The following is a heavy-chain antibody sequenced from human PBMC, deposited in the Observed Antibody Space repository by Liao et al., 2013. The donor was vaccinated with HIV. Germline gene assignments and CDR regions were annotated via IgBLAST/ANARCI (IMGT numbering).Heavy chain of an antibody. CDR3: ARALSHIRFLEWLPAHMDV. CDR2: ISHSGST. J-gene: IGHJ6*03. V-gene: IGHV4-30-2*06. CDR1: GGSISSSGNS. D-gene: IGHD3-3*01. Sequence: QLQLQESGSGLVKPSQTLSLTCAVSGGSISSSGNSWNWIRQSPGKGLEWIGSISHSGSTYYNPSLKSRVTMSVDRSKNHFSLQLSSVTAADTAVYYCARALSHIRFLEWLPAHMDVWGKGTTVTVSS.